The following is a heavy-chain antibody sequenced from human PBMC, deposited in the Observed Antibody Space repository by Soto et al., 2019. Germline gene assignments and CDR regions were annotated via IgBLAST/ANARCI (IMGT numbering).Heavy chain of an antibody. J-gene: IGHJ4*02. CDR3: TRQGHYYDSSGYYAVSDY. CDR2: IRSKANSYAT. CDR1: GFTFSGSA. Sequence: EVQLVESGGGLVQPGGSLKLSCAASGFTFSGSAMHWVRQASGKGLEWVGRIRSKANSYATAYAASVKGRFTISRDDSKNTAYLQMNSLKTEDTAVYYCTRQGHYYDSSGYYAVSDYWGQGTLVTVSS. V-gene: IGHV3-73*02. D-gene: IGHD3-22*01.